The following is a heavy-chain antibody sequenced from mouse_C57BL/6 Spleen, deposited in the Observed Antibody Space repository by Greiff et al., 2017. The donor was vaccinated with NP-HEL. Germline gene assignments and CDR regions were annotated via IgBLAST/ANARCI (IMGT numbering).Heavy chain of an antibody. CDR3: ARGETAPFDY. V-gene: IGHV1-69*01. D-gene: IGHD4-1*01. Sequence: QVQLKQPGAELVMPGASVKLSCKASGYTFTSYWMHWVKQRPGQGLEWIGEIDPSDSYTNYNQKFKGKSTLTVDKSSSTAYMQLSSLTSEDSAVYYCARGETAPFDYWGQGTTLTVSS. CDR1: GYTFTSYW. J-gene: IGHJ2*01. CDR2: IDPSDSYT.